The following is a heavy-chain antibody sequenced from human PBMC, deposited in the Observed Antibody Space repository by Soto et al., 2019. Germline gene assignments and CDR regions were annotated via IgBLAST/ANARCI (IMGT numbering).Heavy chain of an antibody. V-gene: IGHV4-31*03. Sequence: SETLSLTCTVSGGSISSGGYYWSWIRQHPGKGLEWIGYMYHTGSTYYNPSLKSRVTISVDTSKNQFSLRLSSVTAADTAVYYCARVLGYCNGGSCFHFDCWGQGTLVTVSS. CDR1: GGSISSGGYY. J-gene: IGHJ4*02. CDR3: ARVLGYCNGGSCFHFDC. CDR2: MYHTGST. D-gene: IGHD2-15*01.